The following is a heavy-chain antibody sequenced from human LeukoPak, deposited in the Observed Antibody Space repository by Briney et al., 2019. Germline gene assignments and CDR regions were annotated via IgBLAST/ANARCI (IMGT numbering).Heavy chain of an antibody. CDR3: ARVREFSSGWYFDN. D-gene: IGHD6-19*01. CDR2: ISSSGSGSTK. J-gene: IGHJ4*02. Sequence: PGGSLRLSCAASGFTFSSYDMNWVRQAPGKGLEWVSYISSSGSGSTKFYADSVKGRFTISRDNAENSLYLQMSSLRVEDTAVYYCARVREFSSGWYFDNWGQGTLVTVSS. CDR1: GFTFSSYD. V-gene: IGHV3-48*03.